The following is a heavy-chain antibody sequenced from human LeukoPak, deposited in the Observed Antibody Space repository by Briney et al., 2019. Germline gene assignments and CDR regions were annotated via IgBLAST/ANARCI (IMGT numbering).Heavy chain of an antibody. D-gene: IGHD1-1*01. V-gene: IGHV1-2*06. CDR1: GYTFTGYY. CDR3: AREYPGPTGNWFDP. J-gene: IGHJ5*02. Sequence: ASVKVSCKASGYTFTGYYMHWVRQAPGQGLEWMGRINPNSGGTNYAQKFQGRVTMTRDTSISTAYMELSRLRSDDTAVYYCAREYPGPTGNWFDPWGQGTLVTVSS. CDR2: INPNSGGT.